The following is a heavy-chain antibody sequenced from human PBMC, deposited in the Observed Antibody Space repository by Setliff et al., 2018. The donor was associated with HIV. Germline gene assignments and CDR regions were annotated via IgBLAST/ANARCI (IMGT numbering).Heavy chain of an antibody. CDR1: GGTFSSYS. V-gene: IGHV1-69*13. Sequence: GASVKVSCKTSGGTFSSYSITWVRQAPGQGLEWMGGIIPLFGSADYAQRFQGRVTITADESTSTAYMELTSLRSEDTAMYYCARWVRGVAYYFDYWGKGTTVTVSS. J-gene: IGHJ4*03. CDR3: ARWVRGVAYYFDY. D-gene: IGHD3-10*01. CDR2: IIPLFGSA.